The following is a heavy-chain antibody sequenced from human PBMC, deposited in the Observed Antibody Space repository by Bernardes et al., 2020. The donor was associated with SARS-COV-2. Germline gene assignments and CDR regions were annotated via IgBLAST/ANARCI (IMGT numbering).Heavy chain of an antibody. Sequence: SETLSLTCGVSGDSLSNSFWSWIRQSPGRGLEWIGSISYSGSSDYNPSLKSRVTISVDTSKSQFSLDLRSVTAADTAVYYCARGTNSVNMILVVIGFTVYFDYWGQGTLVTVSS. D-gene: IGHD3-22*01. CDR2: ISYSGSS. J-gene: IGHJ4*02. CDR3: ARGTNSVNMILVVIGFTVYFDY. CDR1: GDSLSNSF. V-gene: IGHV4-59*12.